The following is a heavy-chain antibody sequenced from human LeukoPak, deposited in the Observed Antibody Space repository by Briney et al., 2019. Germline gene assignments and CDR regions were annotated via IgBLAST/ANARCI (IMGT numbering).Heavy chain of an antibody. V-gene: IGHV3-74*01. J-gene: IGHJ4*02. Sequence: GGSLRLSCAASGFTFSSYWMHWVRQAPGKGLVWVSRINSDGSSTSHADSVRGRFTISRDNAKNTLYLQMNSLRAEDSAVYYCARRGTGSIDYWGQGTLVTVSS. CDR3: ARRGTGSIDY. D-gene: IGHD3-10*01. CDR1: GFTFSSYW. CDR2: INSDGSST.